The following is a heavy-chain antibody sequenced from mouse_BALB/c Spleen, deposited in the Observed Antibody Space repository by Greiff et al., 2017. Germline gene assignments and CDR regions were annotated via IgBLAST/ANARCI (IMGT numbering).Heavy chain of an antibody. CDR2: ISYDGSN. CDR3: ARDWIGDFDY. D-gene: IGHD2-14*01. CDR1: GYSITSGYY. V-gene: IGHV3-6*02. J-gene: IGHJ2*01. Sequence: DVKLQESGPGLVKPSQSLSLTCSVTGYSITSGYYWNWIRQFPGNKLEWMGYISYDGSNNYNPSLKNRISITRDTSKNQFFLKLNSVTTEDTATYYCARDWIGDFDYWGQGTTLTVSS.